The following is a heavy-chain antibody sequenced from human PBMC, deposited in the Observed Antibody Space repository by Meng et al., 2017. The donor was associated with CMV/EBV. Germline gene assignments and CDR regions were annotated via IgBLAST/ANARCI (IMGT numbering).Heavy chain of an antibody. Sequence: GESLKISCAASGFTFSSYWMSWVRQAPGKGLEWVANIKQDGSEKYYVDSVKGRFTISRDNAKNSLYLQMNSLRAEDMALYYCAKANHHVGAHAFDIWGQGTMVTVSS. CDR3: AKANHHVGAHAFDI. V-gene: IGHV3-7*03. CDR1: GFTFSSYW. D-gene: IGHD1-26*01. CDR2: IKQDGSEK. J-gene: IGHJ3*02.